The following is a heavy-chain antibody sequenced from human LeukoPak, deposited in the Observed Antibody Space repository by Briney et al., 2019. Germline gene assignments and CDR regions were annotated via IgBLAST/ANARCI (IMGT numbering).Heavy chain of an antibody. CDR1: GVSISNYF. Sequence: SETLSLTCTVSGVSISNYFWSWIRQPPGKGLEWIGYIYYSGSTNYNPSLKSRVTISVNTSKNQFSLKLSSVTAADTAVYYCAGSSWSTYYYYYGMDVWGKGTTVTVSS. V-gene: IGHV4-59*01. CDR2: IYYSGST. D-gene: IGHD6-13*01. J-gene: IGHJ6*04. CDR3: AGSSWSTYYYYYGMDV.